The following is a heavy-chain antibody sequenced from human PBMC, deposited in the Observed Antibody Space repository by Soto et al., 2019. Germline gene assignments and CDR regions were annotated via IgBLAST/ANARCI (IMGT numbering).Heavy chain of an antibody. Sequence: PGGSLRLSCAASGFTFSSYSMNWVRQAPGKGLEWVSSISSSSSYIYYADSVKGRFTISRDNAKNSLYLQMNSLRAEDTAVYYCARAALAVVTDGDGMDVWGQGTTVTVSS. CDR1: GFTFSSYS. D-gene: IGHD2-21*02. V-gene: IGHV3-21*01. J-gene: IGHJ6*02. CDR3: ARAALAVVTDGDGMDV. CDR2: ISSSSSYI.